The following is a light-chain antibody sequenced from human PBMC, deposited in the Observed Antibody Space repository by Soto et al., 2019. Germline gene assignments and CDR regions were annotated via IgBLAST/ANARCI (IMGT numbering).Light chain of an antibody. J-gene: IGKJ1*01. Sequence: DIQMTQSPSTLSASIGDRVTITCRASQSISSWLAWYQQKPGKAPKLLIYMASNLQSGVPSRFSGSGSGTEFTLTISSLQPDDFANYYCQHYNDYSRIFGQGTKVEIK. CDR2: MAS. CDR3: QHYNDYSRI. V-gene: IGKV1-5*03. CDR1: QSISSW.